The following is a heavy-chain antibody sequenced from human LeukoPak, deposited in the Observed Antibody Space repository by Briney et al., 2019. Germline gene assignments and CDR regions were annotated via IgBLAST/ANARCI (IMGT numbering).Heavy chain of an antibody. Sequence: RASETLSLTCTVAGGSISSYYWSWIRQPPGKGLGWIGYIHYSGSTHYNPSLKSRVTISVDTSKNQVSLKLRSVTAADTAVYYCARTTEGYAGGPGYSYYYYMDVWGKGTTVTISS. CDR2: IHYSGST. J-gene: IGHJ6*03. CDR1: GGSISSYY. D-gene: IGHD5-12*01. CDR3: ARTTEGYAGGPGYSYYYYMDV. V-gene: IGHV4-59*01.